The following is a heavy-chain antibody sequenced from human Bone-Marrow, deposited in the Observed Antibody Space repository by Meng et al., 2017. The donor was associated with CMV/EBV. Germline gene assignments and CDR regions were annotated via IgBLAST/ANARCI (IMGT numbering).Heavy chain of an antibody. Sequence: SETLSLTCTVSGGSISSYYWSWIRQPPGKGLEWIGYIYYSGSTNYNPSLKSRVTISVDTSKNQFSLKLSSVTAADTAVCYCARDGGVAGTTHTSQENYYYYYGMDVWGQGTTVTVSS. CDR3: ARDGGVAGTTHTSQENYYYYYGMDV. D-gene: IGHD1-7*01. CDR1: GGSISSYY. J-gene: IGHJ6*02. CDR2: IYYSGST. V-gene: IGHV4-59*01.